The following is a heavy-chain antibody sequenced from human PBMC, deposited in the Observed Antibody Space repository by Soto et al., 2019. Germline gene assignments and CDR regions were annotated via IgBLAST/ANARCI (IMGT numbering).Heavy chain of an antibody. D-gene: IGHD5-12*01. V-gene: IGHV4-59*01. CDR1: GGSISSYY. J-gene: IGHJ6*02. Sequence: SETLSLTCTVSGGSISSYYWSWIRQPPGKGLEWIGYIYYSGSTNYNPSLKSRVTISVDTPKNQFSLKLSSVTAADTAVYYCARDRRYSGYDTTVTNGRYYYGMDVWGQGTTVTVSS. CDR3: ARDRRYSGYDTTVTNGRYYYGMDV. CDR2: IYYSGST.